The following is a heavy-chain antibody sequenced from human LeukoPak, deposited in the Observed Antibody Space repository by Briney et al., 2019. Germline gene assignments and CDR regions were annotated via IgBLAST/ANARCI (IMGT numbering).Heavy chain of an antibody. Sequence: GGSLRLSCAASGFTFSSYSMNWVRQAPGKGLEWVSYISSSSSTIYYADSVKGRFTISRDNAKNSLYLQMDSLRGEDTAVYYCAREGEGYFDYWGQGTLVTVSS. CDR2: ISSSSSTI. V-gene: IGHV3-48*01. CDR1: GFTFSSYS. CDR3: AREGEGYFDY. D-gene: IGHD2-21*01. J-gene: IGHJ4*02.